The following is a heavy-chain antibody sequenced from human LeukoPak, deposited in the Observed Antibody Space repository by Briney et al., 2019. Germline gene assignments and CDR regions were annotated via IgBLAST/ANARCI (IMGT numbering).Heavy chain of an antibody. J-gene: IGHJ3*02. V-gene: IGHV3-48*04. Sequence: GGSLRLSCAASGFTFSSYWMHWVRQAPGKGLEWVSYISSSGTTIYYADSVKGRFTISRDNAKNSLYLQMNSLRADDTAVYYCARGFGGGSYWGYAFGIWGQGTMVTVSS. CDR2: ISSSGTTI. CDR1: GFTFSSYW. D-gene: IGHD1-26*01. CDR3: ARGFGGGSYWGYAFGI.